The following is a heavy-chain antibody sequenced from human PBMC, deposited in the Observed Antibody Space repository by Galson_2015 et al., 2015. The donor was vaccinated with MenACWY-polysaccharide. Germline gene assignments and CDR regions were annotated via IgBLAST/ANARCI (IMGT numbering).Heavy chain of an antibody. D-gene: IGHD1-26*01. Sequence: VTLSRTCAVSGYSISSGYYWGWIRQPPGKGLEWIGSIYHSGSTDYNPPLRSTVTISVDTSKNQFPLKLSSVTAADTAVYYCARVEKYSGSYYILHWGQGTLVTVSS. V-gene: IGHV4-38-2*01. CDR3: ARVEKYSGSYYILH. CDR1: GYSISSGYY. CDR2: IYHSGST. J-gene: IGHJ4*02.